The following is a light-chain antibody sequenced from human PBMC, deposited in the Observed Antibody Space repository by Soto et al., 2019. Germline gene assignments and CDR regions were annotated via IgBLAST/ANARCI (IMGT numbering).Light chain of an antibody. V-gene: IGLV4-69*01. CDR1: SGHSSYA. J-gene: IGLJ2*01. CDR3: QTWGTGIHVV. CDR2: LDSDGSH. Sequence: QPVLTQSPSASASLGASVKLTCTLSSGHSSYAIAWHQQQPEQGPRYLMKLDSDGSHTKGDAIPDRFSGSSSWAERYLTISSRQSEDEADYYCQTWGTGIHVVFGGGTKLTVL.